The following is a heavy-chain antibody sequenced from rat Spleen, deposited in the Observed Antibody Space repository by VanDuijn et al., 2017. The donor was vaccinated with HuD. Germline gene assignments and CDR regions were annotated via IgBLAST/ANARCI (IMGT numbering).Heavy chain of an antibody. CDR3: VRSVGYTYSFFDY. CDR2: KSYSGRT. Sequence: EVQLQESGPGLVKPSQSLSLTCSVTGYSITSNYWVWIRNFPGNKMVWIGHKSYSGRTRYNPSLKSRLSITRNTSKNQFFLQLNSVTTEDIATYYCVRSVGYTYSFFDYWGQGVMVTVSS. D-gene: IGHD1-4*01. J-gene: IGHJ2*01. CDR1: GYSITSNY. V-gene: IGHV3-1*01.